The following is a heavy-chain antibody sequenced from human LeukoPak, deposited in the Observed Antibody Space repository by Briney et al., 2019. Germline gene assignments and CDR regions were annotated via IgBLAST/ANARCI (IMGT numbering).Heavy chain of an antibody. CDR1: GFTFSSYA. J-gene: IGHJ3*02. CDR3: ARRYPNNDAFDI. V-gene: IGHV3-23*01. CDR2: ISGSGGST. D-gene: IGHD1/OR15-1a*01. Sequence: PGGSLRPSCAASGFTFSSYAMSWVRQAPGKGLEWVSAISGSGGSTYYADSVKGRFTISRDNSKNTLYLQMNSLRAEDTAVYYCARRYPNNDAFDIWGQGTMVTVSS.